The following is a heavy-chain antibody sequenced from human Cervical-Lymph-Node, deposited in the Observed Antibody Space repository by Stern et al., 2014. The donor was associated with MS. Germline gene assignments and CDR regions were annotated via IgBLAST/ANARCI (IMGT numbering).Heavy chain of an antibody. J-gene: IGHJ4*02. V-gene: IGHV3-33*01. Sequence: VQLVESGGGVVQPGRSLRLSCAASGFTFSSYGMHWVRQAPGKGLEWVAVIWYDGSNKYYADSVKGGFTISRDNSKNTLYLQMNSLRAEDTAVYYCARAVLRFLEWLPDYWCQGTLVTVSS. CDR2: IWYDGSNK. D-gene: IGHD3-3*01. CDR3: ARAVLRFLEWLPDY. CDR1: GFTFSSYG.